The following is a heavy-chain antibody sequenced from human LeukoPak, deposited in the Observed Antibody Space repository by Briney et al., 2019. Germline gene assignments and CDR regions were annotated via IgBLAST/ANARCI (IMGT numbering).Heavy chain of an antibody. J-gene: IGHJ5*02. V-gene: IGHV4-34*01. Sequence: SETLSLTCAVYGGSFSGYYWSWIRQPPGKGLEWIGEINHSGSTNYNPSLKSRVTISVDTSKNQFSLKLSSVTAADTAVYYCARALDYDFWSGPFDPWGQGTLVTVSS. CDR3: ARALDYDFWSGPFDP. CDR2: INHSGST. D-gene: IGHD3-3*01. CDR1: GGSFSGYY.